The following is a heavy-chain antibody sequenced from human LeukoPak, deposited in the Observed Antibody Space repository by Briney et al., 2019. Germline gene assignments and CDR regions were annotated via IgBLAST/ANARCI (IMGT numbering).Heavy chain of an antibody. V-gene: IGHV1-46*01. D-gene: IGHD6-13*01. CDR1: GHTFTNYY. CDR2: INPSGGST. J-gene: IGHJ5*02. CDR3: ARWIAAAGTAGWFDP. Sequence: ASVKVSCKASGHTFTNYYMHWVRQAPGQGLEWMGIINPSGGSTSYAQKFQGRVTMTRDTSTSTVYMELSSLRSEDTAVYYCARWIAAAGTAGWFDPWGQGTLVTVSS.